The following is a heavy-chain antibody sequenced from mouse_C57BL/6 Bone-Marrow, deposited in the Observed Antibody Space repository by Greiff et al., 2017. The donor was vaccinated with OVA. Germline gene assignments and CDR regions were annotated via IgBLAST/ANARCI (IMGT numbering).Heavy chain of an antibody. CDR2: IYPGSGST. D-gene: IGHD1-1*01. CDR3: AREEITTVVADYAMDY. J-gene: IGHJ4*01. CDR1: GYTFTSYW. Sequence: QVQLQQPGAELVKPGASVKMSCKASGYTFTSYWITWVKQRPGQGLEWIGDIYPGSGSTNYNEKFKSKATLTVDTSSSTAYMQLSSLTSEDSAVYYCAREEITTVVADYAMDYWGQGTSVTVSS. V-gene: IGHV1-55*01.